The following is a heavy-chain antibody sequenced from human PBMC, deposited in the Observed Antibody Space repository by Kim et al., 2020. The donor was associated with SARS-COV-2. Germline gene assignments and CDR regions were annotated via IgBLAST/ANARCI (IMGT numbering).Heavy chain of an antibody. CDR3: ARARYNWNDGGDY. CDR1: GFTFSSYG. D-gene: IGHD1-1*01. Sequence: GGSLRLSCAASGFTFSSYGMHWVRQAPGKGLEWVAVIWYDGSNKYYADSVKGRFTISRDNSKNTLYLQMNSLRAEDTAVYYCARARYNWNDGGDYWGQGTLVTVSS. V-gene: IGHV3-33*01. J-gene: IGHJ4*02. CDR2: IWYDGSNK.